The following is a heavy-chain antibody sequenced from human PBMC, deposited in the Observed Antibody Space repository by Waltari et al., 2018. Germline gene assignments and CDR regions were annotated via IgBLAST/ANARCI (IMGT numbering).Heavy chain of an antibody. CDR1: GFPSTTYA. D-gene: IGHD3-10*01. J-gene: IGHJ4*02. V-gene: IGHV3-23*01. CDR3: AKLRNYGTTWAGAFDC. Sequence: EEQLLQSGGGWVQPGGSLRLSCAASGFPSTTYAMSWVRQAPGKGLEWVSAFNGRDGGAYYADSVKGRFTISSDNSRNTLYLQMNSLRAEDTAVYYCAKLRNYGTTWAGAFDCWGQGTLVTVSS. CDR2: FNGRDGGA.